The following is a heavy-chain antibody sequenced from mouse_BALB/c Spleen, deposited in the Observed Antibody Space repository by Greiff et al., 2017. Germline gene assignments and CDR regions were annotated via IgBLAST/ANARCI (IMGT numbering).Heavy chain of an antibody. V-gene: IGHV7-3*02. Sequence: EVMLVESGGGLVQPGGSLRLSCATSGFTFTDYYMSWVRQPPGKALEWLGFIRNKANGYTTEYSASVKGRFTISRDNSQSILYLQMNTLRAEDSATYYCARDHYYGSSYWYFDVWGAGTTVTVSS. CDR2: IRNKANGYTT. D-gene: IGHD1-1*01. CDR3: ARDHYYGSSYWYFDV. J-gene: IGHJ1*01. CDR1: GFTFTDYY.